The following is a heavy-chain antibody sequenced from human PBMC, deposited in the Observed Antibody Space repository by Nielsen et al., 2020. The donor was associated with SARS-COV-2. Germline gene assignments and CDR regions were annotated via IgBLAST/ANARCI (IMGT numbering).Heavy chain of an antibody. D-gene: IGHD3-3*01. J-gene: IGHJ3*02. Sequence: WIRQPPGKALEWLSYIGGNGRNIFYADSVKGRFTISRDNAKNSLYLQMNSLRAEDTAVYYCARVTAYYDFWSGREAFDIWGQGTMVTVSS. V-gene: IGHV3-11*01. CDR3: ARVTAYYDFWSGREAFDI. CDR2: IGGNGRNI.